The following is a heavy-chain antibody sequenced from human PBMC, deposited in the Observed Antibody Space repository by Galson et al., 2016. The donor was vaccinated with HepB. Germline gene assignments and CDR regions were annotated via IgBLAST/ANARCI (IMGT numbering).Heavy chain of an antibody. CDR1: GFTLSSFE. J-gene: IGHJ3*02. CDR2: ISGSGNII. Sequence: SLRLSCAASGFTLSSFEMIWVRQAPGKGLEWISYISGSGNIIYYADSVKGRFTISRDNAKNSLYLQMDSLSAGDTAIYYCARDWSVFDAFDIWGQGTMVTVSS. CDR3: ARDWSVFDAFDI. V-gene: IGHV3-48*03. D-gene: IGHD2-21*01.